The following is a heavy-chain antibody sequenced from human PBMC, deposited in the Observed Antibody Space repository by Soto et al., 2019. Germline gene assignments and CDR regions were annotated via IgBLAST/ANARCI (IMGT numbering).Heavy chain of an antibody. CDR2: TYYRSKWYN. D-gene: IGHD4-17*01. CDR3: ARDLTDYGGNWDYYYGMDV. CDR1: GDSVSSNSAA. J-gene: IGHJ6*02. Sequence: KQSQTLSLTCAISGDSVSSNSAAWNWIRQSPSRGLEWLGRTYYRSKWYNDYAVSVKSRITINPDTSKNQFSLQLNSVTPEDTAVYYCARDLTDYGGNWDYYYGMDVWGQGTTVTVSS. V-gene: IGHV6-1*01.